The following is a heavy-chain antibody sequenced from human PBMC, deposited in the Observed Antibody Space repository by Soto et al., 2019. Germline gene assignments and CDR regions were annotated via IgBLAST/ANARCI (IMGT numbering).Heavy chain of an antibody. CDR1: GGSISSGGYY. V-gene: IGHV4-31*03. CDR2: IYYSGST. D-gene: IGHD6-13*01. CDR3: ARGRLVAAAGKVGWFDP. Sequence: QVQLQESGPGLVKPSQTLSLTCTVSGGSISSGGYYWSWIRQHPGKGLEWIGYIYYSGSTYYNPSLKSRVTISVDTSKNQFSLKLSSVTAADTAVYYCARGRLVAAAGKVGWFDPWGQGTLVTVSS. J-gene: IGHJ5*02.